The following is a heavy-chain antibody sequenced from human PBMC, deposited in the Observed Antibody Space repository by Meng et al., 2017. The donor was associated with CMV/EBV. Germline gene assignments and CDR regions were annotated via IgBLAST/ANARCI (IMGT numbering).Heavy chain of an antibody. CDR1: GYAFTAYY. CDR3: AADILRITAGDY. CDR2: INPRTGGT. D-gene: IGHD3-16*01. Sequence: ASVKVSCKTSGYAFTAYYIHWVRQAPGQGLEWMGDINPRTGGTDLAQRFQGSVTLTRDTSITTANMEVRNLRSDDTAVYYCAADILRITAGDYWGQGTLVTVSS. J-gene: IGHJ4*02. V-gene: IGHV1-2*02.